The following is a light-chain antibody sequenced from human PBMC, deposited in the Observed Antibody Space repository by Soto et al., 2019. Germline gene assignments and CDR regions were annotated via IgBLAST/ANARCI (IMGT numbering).Light chain of an antibody. Sequence: DIQMTQSPSTLSASVGDRVTITCRASQSISNWLAWYQQKPGKAPKLLIYDASSLESGVPSRFSGSGSGTEFTLTISSLQSEDFAVYYCQHYNNWPPWTFGQGTKVDI. CDR1: QSISNW. CDR3: QHYNNWPPWT. J-gene: IGKJ1*01. V-gene: IGKV1-5*01. CDR2: DAS.